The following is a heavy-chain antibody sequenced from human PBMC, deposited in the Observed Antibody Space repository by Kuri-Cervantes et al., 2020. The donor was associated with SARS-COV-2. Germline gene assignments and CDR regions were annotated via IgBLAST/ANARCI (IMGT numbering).Heavy chain of an antibody. Sequence: ASVKVSCKASGYTFTSYAMHWVRQAPGQRLEWMGWINAGNGNTKYSQKFQGRVTITRDTSASTAHMELSSLTSEDTAVYYCAKVGSWRQYDYWGQGTLVTVSS. D-gene: IGHD6-13*01. J-gene: IGHJ4*02. CDR2: INAGNGNT. CDR1: GYTFTSYA. CDR3: AKVGSWRQYDY. V-gene: IGHV1-3*01.